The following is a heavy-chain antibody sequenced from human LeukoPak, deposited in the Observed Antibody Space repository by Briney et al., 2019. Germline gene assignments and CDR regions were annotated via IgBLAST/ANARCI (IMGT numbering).Heavy chain of an antibody. J-gene: IGHJ4*02. Sequence: PGGSLRLSCAASGFSVNENDLTWVRQAPGKGPEWISAIYSDGNTYYADSVKGRFTISRDNSKNTLYLQMNSLRAEDTAVYYCAREISYWGQGTLVTVSS. CDR2: IYSDGNT. CDR1: GFSVNEND. V-gene: IGHV3-53*01. CDR3: AREISY.